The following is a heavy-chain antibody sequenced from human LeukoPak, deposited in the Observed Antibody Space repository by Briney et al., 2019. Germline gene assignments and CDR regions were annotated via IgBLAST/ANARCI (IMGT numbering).Heavy chain of an antibody. CDR2: INPNSGGT. CDR1: GYTFTGYY. D-gene: IGHD6-19*01. V-gene: IGHV1-2*04. J-gene: IGHJ4*02. CDR3: ARLGRDKAVAGTYYFDY. Sequence: ASAKVSCKASGYTFTGYYMHWVRQAPGQGLEWMGWINPNSGGTNYAQKFQGWVTMTRDTSISTAYMELSRLRSDDTAVYYCARLGRDKAVAGTYYFDYWGQGTLVTVSS.